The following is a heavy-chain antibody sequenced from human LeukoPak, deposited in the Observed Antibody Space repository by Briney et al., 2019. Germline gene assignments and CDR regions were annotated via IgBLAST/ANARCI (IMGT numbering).Heavy chain of an antibody. CDR3: ARGTGNYFYIMDV. CDR2: IWYDGSEK. CDR1: GFTFSSSG. J-gene: IGHJ6*02. V-gene: IGHV3-33*01. D-gene: IGHD1-14*01. Sequence: GGSLRLSCAASGFTFSSSGMHWVRQAPGKGLEWVAIIWYDGSEKNYADSVKGRFTIFRDNSKNTLYLQMNSLRAEDTAVYYCARGTGNYFYIMDVWGQGTTVTVSS.